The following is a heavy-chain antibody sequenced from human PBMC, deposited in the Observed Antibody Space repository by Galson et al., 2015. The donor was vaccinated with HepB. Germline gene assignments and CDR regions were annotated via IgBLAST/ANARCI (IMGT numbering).Heavy chain of an antibody. CDR1: GYSFDNYW. J-gene: IGHJ4*02. CDR3: ARHGRTSNYYFDI. V-gene: IGHV5-10-1*01. Sequence: QSGAEVKKPGESLRISCTGSGYSFDNYWIAWVRQMPGKGLEWMGRIDPGDSYTNYSPSFEGHVTLSTDKSFTTAYLQWSSLKASDTAMYYCARHGRTSNYYFDIWGQGTLVIVSS. CDR2: IDPGDSYT.